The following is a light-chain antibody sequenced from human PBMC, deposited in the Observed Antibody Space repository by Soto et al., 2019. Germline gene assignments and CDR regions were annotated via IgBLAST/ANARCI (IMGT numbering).Light chain of an antibody. Sequence: IGMTQSPATLSVSPGERATLSCRASQTIYSNVAWYQQRPGQPPRLLIYRASSRATGIPARFSGSGSGTEFTLTINSLQSGDFAVYYCQQYQNLWTFGQGTKVDIK. V-gene: IGKV3-15*01. CDR3: QQYQNLWT. J-gene: IGKJ1*01. CDR1: QTIYSN. CDR2: RAS.